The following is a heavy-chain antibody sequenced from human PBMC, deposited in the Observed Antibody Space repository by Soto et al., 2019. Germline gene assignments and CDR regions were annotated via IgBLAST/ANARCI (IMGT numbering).Heavy chain of an antibody. CDR2: IIPILGIA. CDR3: AREEVGEVVVPAAPPYYFDY. CDR1: GGTFSSYT. V-gene: IGHV1-69*04. J-gene: IGHJ4*02. D-gene: IGHD2-2*01. Sequence: GASVKVSCKASGGTFSSYTISWVRQAPGQGLEWMGRIIPILGIANYAQKFQGRVTITADKSTSTAYMELSSLRSEDTAVYYCAREEVGEVVVPAAPPYYFDYWGQGTLVTVSS.